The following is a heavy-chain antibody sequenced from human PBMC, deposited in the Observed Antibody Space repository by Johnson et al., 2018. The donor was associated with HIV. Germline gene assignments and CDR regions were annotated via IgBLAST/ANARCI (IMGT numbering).Heavy chain of an antibody. CDR3: AKERGKRWLHPRDAFDI. V-gene: IGHV3-30*04. J-gene: IGHJ3*02. CDR1: GFTFSSYA. CDR2: ISYDGSNK. Sequence: QVQLVESEGGVVQPGRSLRLSCAASGFTFSSYAMHWVRQAPGKGLEWVAVISYDGSNKYYADSVKGRFTISRDNTKNALYLRMNSLRAEDMAVYYCAKERGKRWLHPRDAFDIWGQGTMVTVSS. D-gene: IGHD5-24*01.